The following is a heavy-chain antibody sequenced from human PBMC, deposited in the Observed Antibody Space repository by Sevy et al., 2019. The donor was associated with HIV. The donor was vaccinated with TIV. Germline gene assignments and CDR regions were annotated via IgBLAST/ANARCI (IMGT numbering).Heavy chain of an antibody. Sequence: ASVKVSCKASGYTFTSYGISWVRQAPGQGLEWMGWISTYNGNTNYAQKLQGRVTMTTDTSTSTAYMELRSLRSDDTDVYYCARSWGTYSSSNDYYFDYWGQGTLVTVSS. J-gene: IGHJ4*02. CDR2: ISTYNGNT. CDR3: ARSWGTYSSSNDYYFDY. CDR1: GYTFTSYG. V-gene: IGHV1-18*01. D-gene: IGHD6-6*01.